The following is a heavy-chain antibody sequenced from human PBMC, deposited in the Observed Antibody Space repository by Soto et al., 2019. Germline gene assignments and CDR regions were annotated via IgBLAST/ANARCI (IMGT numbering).Heavy chain of an antibody. CDR2: IHYSGSV. V-gene: IGHV4-30-4*01. CDR3: AREDDGGDRDYYGLDV. Sequence: QVQLQESGPGLVRPSQTLSLTCTVSGGSNSSEYYHWTWIRQAPEKGLEWIGYIHYSGSVHYNPSLQSRLTMSVDTSKNLFSLKLSSVTAADTAVYFCAREDDGGDRDYYGLDVWGQGTTVTVSS. J-gene: IGHJ6*02. CDR1: GGSNSSEYYH. D-gene: IGHD2-21*02.